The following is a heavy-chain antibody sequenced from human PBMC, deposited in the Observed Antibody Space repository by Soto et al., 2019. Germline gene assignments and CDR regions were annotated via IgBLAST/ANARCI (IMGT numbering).Heavy chain of an antibody. CDR3: ARRYGGNFDY. CDR1: GGSISSYY. CDR2: IYYSGST. J-gene: IGHJ4*02. V-gene: IGHV4-59*01. D-gene: IGHD3-16*01. Sequence: SETLSLTCTVSGGSISSYYWSWIRQPPGKGLEWIGYIYYSGSTNYNPSLKSRVTISVDTSKNQFPLKLSSVTAAGTAVYYCARRYGGNFDYWGQGTLVTVSS.